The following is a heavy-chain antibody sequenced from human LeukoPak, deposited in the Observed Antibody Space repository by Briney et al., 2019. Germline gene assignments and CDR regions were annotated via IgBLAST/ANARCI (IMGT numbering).Heavy chain of an antibody. D-gene: IGHD6-19*01. Sequence: GGSLRLSCAASGFTFSSYAITWVRQAPGKGLEWVSATSGSGGSTYYADSVKGRFTISRDNSKNTLYLQMNSLRAEDTALYYCAKDGLGIPVLDDFFDYWGQGTLVTVSS. CDR3: AKDGLGIPVLDDFFDY. J-gene: IGHJ4*02. CDR2: TSGSGGST. CDR1: GFTFSSYA. V-gene: IGHV3-23*01.